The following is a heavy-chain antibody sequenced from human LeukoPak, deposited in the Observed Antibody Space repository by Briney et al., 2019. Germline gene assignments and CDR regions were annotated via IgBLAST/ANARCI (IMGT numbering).Heavy chain of an antibody. CDR2: IYYSGST. V-gene: IGHV4-59*01. CDR1: GGSISSYY. J-gene: IGHJ6*02. Sequence: SETLSLTCTVSGGSISSYYWSWIRQPPGKGLEWIGYIYYSGSTNYNPSLKSRVTISVDTSKNQFSLKLSSVTAADTAVYYCARDGEDILAPGDGMDVWGQGTTVTVSS. CDR3: ARDGEDILAPGDGMDV. D-gene: IGHD3-9*01.